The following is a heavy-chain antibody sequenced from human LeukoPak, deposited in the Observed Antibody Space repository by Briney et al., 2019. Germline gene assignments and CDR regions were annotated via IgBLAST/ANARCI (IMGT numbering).Heavy chain of an antibody. D-gene: IGHD6-13*01. CDR1: GFTFSDYY. Sequence: GGSLRLSCAPSGFTFSDYYMSWIRQAPGKGLEWVSYISSSGSTISYADSVKGRFTISRDNAKNSLYLQMNSLRAEDTAVYYCASPHIAAARGDAFDIWGQGTMVTVSS. CDR2: ISSSGSTI. J-gene: IGHJ3*02. V-gene: IGHV3-11*04. CDR3: ASPHIAAARGDAFDI.